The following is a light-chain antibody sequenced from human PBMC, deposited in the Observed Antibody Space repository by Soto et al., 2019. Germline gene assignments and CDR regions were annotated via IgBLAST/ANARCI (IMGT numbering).Light chain of an antibody. CDR2: GTS. Sequence: DIQMTQSPSFLSASVGDRVTISCRASQSINTYLNWYQHKPGKAPILLIYGTSDLQSGVPSRFSGGGSGTDFTLTISSLQPEDFATAYCHQSFSTLLITFGQGTRLEFK. J-gene: IGKJ5*01. V-gene: IGKV1-39*01. CDR3: HQSFSTLLIT. CDR1: QSINTY.